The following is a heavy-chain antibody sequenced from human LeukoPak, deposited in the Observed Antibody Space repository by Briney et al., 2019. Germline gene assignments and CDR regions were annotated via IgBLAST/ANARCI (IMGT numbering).Heavy chain of an antibody. CDR3: AREFDL. CDR2: IYTSGST. J-gene: IGHJ2*01. CDR1: GGSNSSGNYY. Sequence: SETLSLTCTVSGGSNSSGNYYWNWIRQPAGKGLEWIGLIYTSGSTYYNPSLKSRLTISLDTSKNQFSLKLGSVTAADTAVYYCAREFDLWGRGTLVTVSS. V-gene: IGHV4-61*02.